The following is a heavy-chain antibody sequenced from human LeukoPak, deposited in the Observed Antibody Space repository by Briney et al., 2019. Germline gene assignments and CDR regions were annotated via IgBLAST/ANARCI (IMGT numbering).Heavy chain of an antibody. CDR1: GYTFTSYW. J-gene: IGHJ4*02. Sequence: GGSLRLSXKGSGYTFTSYWIGWVRQMPGKGLEWMGIIYPGDSDTRYSPSFQGQVTISADKSISTAYLQWSSLKASDTAMYYCARTVEMATIVGYFDYWGQGTLVTVSS. CDR3: ARTVEMATIVGYFDY. CDR2: IYPGDSDT. V-gene: IGHV5-51*01. D-gene: IGHD5-24*01.